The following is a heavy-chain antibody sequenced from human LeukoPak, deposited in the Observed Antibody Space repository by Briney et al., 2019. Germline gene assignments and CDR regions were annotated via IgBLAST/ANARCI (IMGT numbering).Heavy chain of an antibody. CDR1: GFTFSSYA. CDR2: ISGSGGST. D-gene: IGHD2-2*02. CDR3: ARVPAAIISFVDY. Sequence: GGSLRLSCAASGFTFSSYAMSWVRQAPGKGLEWVSAISGSGGSTYYADSVKGRFTISRDNSKNTLYLQMNSLRAKDTAVYYCARVPAAIISFVDYWGQGTLVTVSS. V-gene: IGHV3-23*01. J-gene: IGHJ4*02.